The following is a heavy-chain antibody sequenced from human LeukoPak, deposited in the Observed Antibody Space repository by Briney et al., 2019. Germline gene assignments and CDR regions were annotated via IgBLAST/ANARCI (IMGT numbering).Heavy chain of an antibody. CDR3: ARDLKGQYQDAFDI. D-gene: IGHD2-2*01. V-gene: IGHV3-66*01. Sequence: PGGSLRLSCAASGFTVSSNYMNWVRQAPGKGLEWVSVIYTGGTTYYADSVKGRFTFSRDNSKNTVYLQMNSLRAEDTAVYYCARDLKGQYQDAFDIWGQGTMVTVSS. CDR1: GFTVSSNY. CDR2: IYTGGTT. J-gene: IGHJ3*02.